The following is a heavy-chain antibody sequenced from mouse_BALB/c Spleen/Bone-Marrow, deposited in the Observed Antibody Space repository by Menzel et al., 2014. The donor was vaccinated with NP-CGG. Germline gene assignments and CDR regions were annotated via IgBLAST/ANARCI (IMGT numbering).Heavy chain of an antibody. CDR3: ASDYDYFDY. Sequence: VQLKHSGGGLVQPGGSRKLSCAASGFTFSSFGMHWVRQAPEKGLEWVAYISSGSSTIYYADTVKGRFTISRDNPKNTLFLQMTSLRSEDTAMYYCASDYDYFDYWGQGTTLTVSS. D-gene: IGHD2-4*01. CDR1: GFTFSSFG. CDR2: ISSGSSTI. J-gene: IGHJ2*01. V-gene: IGHV5-17*02.